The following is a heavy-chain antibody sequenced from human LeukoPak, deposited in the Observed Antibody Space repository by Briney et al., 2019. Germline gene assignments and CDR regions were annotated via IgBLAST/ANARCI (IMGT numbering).Heavy chain of an antibody. CDR2: IIPILGIA. J-gene: IGHJ4*02. CDR3: ARGLRPDYYDSSGYYDY. CDR1: GGTFSSYA. V-gene: IGHV1-69*04. D-gene: IGHD3-22*01. Sequence: SVKVSCKASGGTFSSYAISWVRQAPGQGLEWMGRIIPILGIANYAQKFQGRVTITADKSTSTAYMELSSLRSEDTAVYYCARGLRPDYYDSSGYYDYWGQGTLVTVSS.